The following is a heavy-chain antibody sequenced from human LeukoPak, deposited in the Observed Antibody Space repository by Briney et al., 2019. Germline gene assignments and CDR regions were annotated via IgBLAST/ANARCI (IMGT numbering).Heavy chain of an antibody. V-gene: IGHV1-8*03. CDR2: MNPNSGNT. CDR3: ARALYSGSYYADY. CDR1: GYTFTSYD. J-gene: IGHJ4*02. Sequence: ASVKVSCTASGYTFTSYDINWVRQATGQGLEWMGWMNPNSGNTGYAQKFQGRVTITRNTSISTAYMELSSLRSEDTAVYYCARALYSGSYYADYWGQGTLVTVSS. D-gene: IGHD1-26*01.